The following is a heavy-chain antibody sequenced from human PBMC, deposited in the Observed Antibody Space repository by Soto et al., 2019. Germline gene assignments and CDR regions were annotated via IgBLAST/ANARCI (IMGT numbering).Heavy chain of an antibody. V-gene: IGHV5-51*01. CDR3: ARGGASTRTFDY. J-gene: IGHJ4*02. Sequence: LKISCKGSGYNFAGYWIAWVRQMPGKGLELMGIIYPSDSDTRYRPSFQGQVTISADKSISSAYLQWSSLRASDTAMYYCARGGASTRTFDYWGQGTPVTVSS. CDR2: IYPSDSDT. CDR1: GYNFAGYW. D-gene: IGHD1-1*01.